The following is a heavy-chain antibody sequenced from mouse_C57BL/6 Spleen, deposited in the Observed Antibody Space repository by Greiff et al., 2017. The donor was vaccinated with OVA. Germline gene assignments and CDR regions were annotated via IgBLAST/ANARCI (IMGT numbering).Heavy chain of an antibody. CDR3: ARGGYDYRAY. Sequence: EVKLMESGPGLVKPSQSLSLTCSVTGYSITSGYYWNWIRQFPGNKLEWMGYISYDGSNNYNPSLKNRISITRDTSKNQFFLKLNSVTTEDTATYYCARGGYDYRAYWGQGTLVTVSA. CDR2: ISYDGSN. CDR1: GYSITSGYY. V-gene: IGHV3-6*01. D-gene: IGHD2-4*01. J-gene: IGHJ3*01.